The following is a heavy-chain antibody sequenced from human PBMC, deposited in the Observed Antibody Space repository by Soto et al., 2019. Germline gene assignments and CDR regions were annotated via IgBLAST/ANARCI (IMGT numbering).Heavy chain of an antibody. CDR3: VKESGEYQQYYYGMDV. CDR1: GFTFSSYA. CDR2: ISSNGGST. V-gene: IGHV3-64D*06. D-gene: IGHD2-2*01. J-gene: IGHJ6*02. Sequence: PWGSLRLSCSASGFTFSSYAMHWVRQAPGKGLEYVSAISSNGGSTYYADSVKGRFTISRDNSKNTLYLQMSSLRAEDTAVYYCVKESGEYQQYYYGMDVWGQGTTVTVSS.